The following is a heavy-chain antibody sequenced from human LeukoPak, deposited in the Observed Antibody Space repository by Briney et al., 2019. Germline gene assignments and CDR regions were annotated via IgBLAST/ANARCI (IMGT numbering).Heavy chain of an antibody. Sequence: GGSLRLSCAASGFTFDDYAMHWVRQAPGKGLEWVSGISRNSGSIGYADSVKGRFTISRDNAKNSLYLQMNSLRAEDTALYYCARGFGELLRGLDYWGQGTLVTVSS. V-gene: IGHV3-9*01. J-gene: IGHJ4*02. CDR1: GFTFDDYA. CDR3: ARGFGELLRGLDY. D-gene: IGHD3-10*01. CDR2: ISRNSGSI.